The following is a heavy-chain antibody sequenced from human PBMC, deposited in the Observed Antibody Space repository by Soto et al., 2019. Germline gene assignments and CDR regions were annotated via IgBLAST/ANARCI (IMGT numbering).Heavy chain of an antibody. Sequence: PGGSLRLSCAASGFTFSNAWMSWVRQAPGKGLEWVGRIKSKTDGGTTDYAAPVKGRFTISRDDSKNTLYLQMNSLKTEDTAVYYCTTDNPPSRITMIVVVTDFDYWGQGTLVTVSS. CDR3: TTDNPPSRITMIVVVTDFDY. J-gene: IGHJ4*02. CDR2: IKSKTDGGTT. V-gene: IGHV3-15*01. D-gene: IGHD3-22*01. CDR1: GFTFSNAW.